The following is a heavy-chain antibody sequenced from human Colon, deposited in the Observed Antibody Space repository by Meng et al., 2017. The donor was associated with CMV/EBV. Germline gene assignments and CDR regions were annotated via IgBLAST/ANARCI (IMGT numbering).Heavy chain of an antibody. Sequence: QGQSVQSGAGVKKPGSSVKASCKASGGTFDTSTFNWVRQSPGQGLEWMGGIIPMFGSPSYSQKFRGRVTITADELEVNSLRSEDTAVYYCARGKQAGFDLWGQGTLVTVSS. J-gene: IGHJ5*02. CDR2: IIPMFGSP. V-gene: IGHV1-69*12. CDR1: GGTFDTST. CDR3: ARGKQAGFDL. D-gene: IGHD6-13*01.